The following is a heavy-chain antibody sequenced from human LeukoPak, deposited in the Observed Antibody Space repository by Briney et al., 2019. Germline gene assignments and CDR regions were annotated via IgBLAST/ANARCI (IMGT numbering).Heavy chain of an antibody. D-gene: IGHD3-16*01. CDR3: AKVKGEVIGAFDI. J-gene: IGHJ3*02. V-gene: IGHV3-30*18. CDR1: RFTFSSYG. Sequence: GGSLRLSCAASRFTFSSYGLHWVRQAPGKGLEWVAVISYDGNNRYYADSVKGRFTISRYNSKNTLYLQMNSLRAEDTAVYYCAKVKGEVIGAFDIWGQGTMVTVSS. CDR2: ISYDGNNR.